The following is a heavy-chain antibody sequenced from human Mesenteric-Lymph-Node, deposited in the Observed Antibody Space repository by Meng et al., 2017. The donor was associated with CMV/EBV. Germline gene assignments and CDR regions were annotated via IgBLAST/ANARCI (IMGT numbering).Heavy chain of an antibody. D-gene: IGHD6-6*01. Sequence: CAASGFTFSNYAMSWVRQAPGKGLEWVSTISGSGSSTYYADSVKGRFTISRDNSKSTLYLQMNSLRAEDTALYYCAKNAKLSSGYFDYWGQGTLVTVSS. CDR3: AKNAKLSSGYFDY. CDR1: GFTFSNYA. CDR2: ISGSGSST. J-gene: IGHJ4*02. V-gene: IGHV3-23*01.